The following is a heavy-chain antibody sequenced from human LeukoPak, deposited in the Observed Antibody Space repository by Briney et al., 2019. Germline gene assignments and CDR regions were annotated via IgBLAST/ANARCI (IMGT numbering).Heavy chain of an antibody. D-gene: IGHD2-2*01. V-gene: IGHV3-7*01. J-gene: IGHJ4*02. CDR3: SGRDSSRSPRAY. CDR2: IKPDGNEK. CDR1: GLTFTDFW. Sequence: PGGSLRLSCAASGLTFTDFWMNWVRLAPGRGLEWLANIKPDGNEKYYVDSVKGRFAISRDNAKKEVYLEMNSLRAEDTGVYYCSGRDSSRSPRAYWGQGTLVSVSS.